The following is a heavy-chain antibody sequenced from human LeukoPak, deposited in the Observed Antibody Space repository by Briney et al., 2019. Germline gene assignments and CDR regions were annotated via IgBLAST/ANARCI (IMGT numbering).Heavy chain of an antibody. V-gene: IGHV3-53*01. CDR3: ARAPYSSGPYYFDY. CDR2: IYSGGST. D-gene: IGHD6-19*01. Sequence: GGSLRLSCAASGFTVSTNYMSWVRQAPGKGLEWVSVIYSGGSTHYADSVKGRFTISRDNSKNTLYLQMNSLRAEDTAVYYCARAPYSSGPYYFDYWGQGTLVTVSS. CDR1: GFTVSTNY. J-gene: IGHJ4*02.